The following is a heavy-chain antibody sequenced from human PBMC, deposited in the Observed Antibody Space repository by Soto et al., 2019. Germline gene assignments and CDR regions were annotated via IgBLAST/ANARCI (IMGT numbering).Heavy chain of an antibody. D-gene: IGHD6-13*01. CDR2: ISYDGSNK. CDR3: ARRAAAGTAYDAFDI. CDR1: GFTFSSYA. V-gene: IGHV3-30-3*01. J-gene: IGHJ3*02. Sequence: VGSLRLSCAASGFTFSSYAMHWVRQAPGKGLEWVAAISYDGSNKYYADSVKGRFTISRDNSKNTLYLQMNSLRAEDTAVYYCARRAAAGTAYDAFDIWGQGTMVTVSS.